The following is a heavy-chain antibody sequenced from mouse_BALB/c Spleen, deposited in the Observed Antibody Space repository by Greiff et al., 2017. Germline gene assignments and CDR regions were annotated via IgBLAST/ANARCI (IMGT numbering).Heavy chain of an antibody. CDR1: GYTFTDYN. Sequence: VQLQQSGPELVKPGASVKISCKASGYTFTDYNMHWVKQSHGKSLEWIGYIYPYNGGTGYNQKFKSKATLTVDNSSSTAYMELRSLTSEDSAVYYCARSLLRAYYFDYWGQGTTLTVSS. CDR3: ARSLLRAYYFDY. J-gene: IGHJ2*01. V-gene: IGHV1S29*02. D-gene: IGHD1-2*01. CDR2: IYPYNGGT.